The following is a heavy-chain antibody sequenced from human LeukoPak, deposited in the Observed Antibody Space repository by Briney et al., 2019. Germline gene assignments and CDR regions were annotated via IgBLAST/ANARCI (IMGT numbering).Heavy chain of an antibody. CDR1: GYTFTGYY. CDR3: AREGLRGVIITLEPDY. D-gene: IGHD3-10*01. V-gene: IGHV1-2*02. Sequence: GASVKVSCKASGYTFTGYYMHWVRQAPGQGLEWMGWINPNSGGTNYARKFQGRVTMTRDTSISTAYMELSRLRSDDTAVYYCAREGLRGVIITLEPDYWGQGTLVTVSS. CDR2: INPNSGGT. J-gene: IGHJ4*02.